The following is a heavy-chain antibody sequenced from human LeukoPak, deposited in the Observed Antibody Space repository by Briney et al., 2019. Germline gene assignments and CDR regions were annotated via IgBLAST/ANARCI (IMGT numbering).Heavy chain of an antibody. CDR1: GFTFSSYS. D-gene: IGHD6-19*01. Sequence: GGSLRLSCAASGFTFSSYSMNWVRQAPGKGLEWVSYISSSSSTIYYADSVKGRFTISRDNAKNSLYLRMNSLRDEDTAVYYCARSSSGWYNWFDPWGQGTLVTVSS. J-gene: IGHJ5*02. CDR3: ARSSSGWYNWFDP. CDR2: ISSSSSTI. V-gene: IGHV3-48*02.